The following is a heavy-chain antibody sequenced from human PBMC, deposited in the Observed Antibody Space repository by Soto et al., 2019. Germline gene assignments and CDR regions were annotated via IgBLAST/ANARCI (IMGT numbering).Heavy chain of an antibody. CDR2: IWYDGSNK. V-gene: IGHV3-33*01. J-gene: IGHJ2*01. CDR3: AXXSYGXGNWYFDL. Sequence: QVQLVESGGGVVQPGRSLRLSCAASGFTFSSYGMHWVRQAPGKGLEWVAVIWYDGSNKYYADSVKGRFTISRDNSKNTLXXQXXXXXXXXXAVYYCAXXSYGXGNWYFDLWGRGTLVTVSS. CDR1: GFTFSSYG. D-gene: IGHD3-10*01.